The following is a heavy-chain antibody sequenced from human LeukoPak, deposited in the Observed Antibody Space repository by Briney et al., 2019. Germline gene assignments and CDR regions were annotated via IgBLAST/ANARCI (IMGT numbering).Heavy chain of an antibody. D-gene: IGHD3-10*01. J-gene: IGHJ4*02. V-gene: IGHV3-23*01. CDR2: ISGSGGST. Sequence: GGSLRLSCAASGVTFSSYTMSWVRQAPGKGLEWVSAISGSGGSTHYADSVKGRFTISRDNSKNTLYLQMNCLRAEDTAVYYCAKDNYGSGSSGFYYWGRGTLVTVSS. CDR1: GVTFSSYT. CDR3: AKDNYGSGSSGFYY.